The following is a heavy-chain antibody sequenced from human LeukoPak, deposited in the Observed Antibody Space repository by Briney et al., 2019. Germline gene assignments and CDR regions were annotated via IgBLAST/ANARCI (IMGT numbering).Heavy chain of an antibody. J-gene: IGHJ6*03. D-gene: IGHD2/OR15-2a*01. CDR1: GGSINTYY. Sequence: SETLSLTCTVSGGSINTYYWSWIRQPPGKGLEWIGYIYYSGTTNYNPSLRSRVTISVDTSKNQFSLKLSSVTAADTAVYYCARGVKYGAILMDVWGKGTTVTVSS. V-gene: IGHV4-59*01. CDR2: IYYSGTT. CDR3: ARGVKYGAILMDV.